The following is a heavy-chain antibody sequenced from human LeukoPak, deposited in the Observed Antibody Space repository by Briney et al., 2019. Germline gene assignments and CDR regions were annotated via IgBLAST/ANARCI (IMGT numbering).Heavy chain of an antibody. J-gene: IGHJ4*02. D-gene: IGHD2-2*01. CDR1: GGSFSGYY. CDR3: ARGPRRVQIVPAAIHY. CDR2: INHSGST. Sequence: PSETLSLTCAVYGGSFSGYYWSWIRQPPGKGLEWIGGINHSGSTNYNPSLKSRVTISVDTSKSQFSLKLSSVTAADTAVYYCARGPRRVQIVPAAIHYWGQGTLVTVSS. V-gene: IGHV4-34*01.